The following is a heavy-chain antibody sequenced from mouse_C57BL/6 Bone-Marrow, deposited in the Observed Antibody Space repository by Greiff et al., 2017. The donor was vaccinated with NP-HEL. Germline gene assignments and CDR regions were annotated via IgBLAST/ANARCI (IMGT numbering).Heavy chain of an antibody. CDR2: IYPGSGST. CDR1: GYTFTSYW. V-gene: IGHV1-55*01. CDR3: AREDYGSSTY. D-gene: IGHD1-1*01. J-gene: IGHJ3*01. Sequence: VQLQQSGAELVKPGASVKMSCKASGYTFTSYWITWVKQRPGQGLEWIGDIYPGSGSTNYNEKFKSKATLTVDKSSSTAYMQLSSLTSEDSAVYYCAREDYGSSTYWGQGTLVTVSA.